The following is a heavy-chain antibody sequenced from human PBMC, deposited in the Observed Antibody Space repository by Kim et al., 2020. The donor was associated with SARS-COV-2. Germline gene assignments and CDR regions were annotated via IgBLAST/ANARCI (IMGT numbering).Heavy chain of an antibody. D-gene: IGHD6-19*01. CDR3: AVRALAGSLQAFDL. J-gene: IGHJ3*01. Sequence: GGSLRLSCAASGFTFSTYALSWVRQAPGEGLEWVSAINSAGVKTYYADSVKGRFTISRDNSRNTLYVQMNSLRAEDTAIYYCAVRALAGSLQAFDLWGPG. V-gene: IGHV3-23*01. CDR2: INSAGVKT. CDR1: GFTFSTYA.